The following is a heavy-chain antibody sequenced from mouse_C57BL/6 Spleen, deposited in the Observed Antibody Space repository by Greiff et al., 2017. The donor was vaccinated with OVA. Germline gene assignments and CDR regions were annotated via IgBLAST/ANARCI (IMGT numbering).Heavy chain of an antibody. V-gene: IGHV5-16*01. J-gene: IGHJ1*03. CDR3: ARDWRYFDV. CDR1: GFTFSDYY. Sequence: EVQLVESEGGLVQPGSSMKLSCTASGFTFSDYYMAWVRQVPEKGLEWVANINYDGSSTYYLDSLKSRFIISRDNAKNILYLQMSSLKSEDTATYYCARDWRYFDVWGTGTTVTVSS. CDR2: INYDGSST.